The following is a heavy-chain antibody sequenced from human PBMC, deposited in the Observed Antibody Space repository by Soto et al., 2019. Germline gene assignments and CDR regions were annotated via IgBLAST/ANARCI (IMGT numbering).Heavy chain of an antibody. D-gene: IGHD4-4*01. J-gene: IGHJ4*02. CDR1: GGSISSGDYY. CDR3: ARVSLYSSKLFDY. V-gene: IGHV4-30-4*01. CDR2: IYYSGST. Sequence: TLSLTCTVSGGSISSGDYYWSWIRQPPGKGLEWIGYIYYSGSTYYNPSLKSRVTISVDTSKNQFSLKLSSVTAADTAVYYCARVSLYSSKLFDYWGQGTLVTVSS.